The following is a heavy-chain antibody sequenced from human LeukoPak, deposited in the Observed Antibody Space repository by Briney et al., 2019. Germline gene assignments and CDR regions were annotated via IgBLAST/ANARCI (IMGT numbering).Heavy chain of an antibody. CDR1: GFTFSRYN. J-gene: IGHJ4*02. CDR3: ARVLETDCSGGSCYSGLDY. D-gene: IGHD2-15*01. V-gene: IGHV3-21*01. Sequence: GGSLRLSCAASGFTFSRYNMNWVRQAPGKGLEWVSSISRTGNYIYYADSVKGRFTISRDNAQNSLFLQMNSLRVEDTAVYYCARVLETDCSGGSCYSGLDYWGQGTPVTVSS. CDR2: ISRTGNYI.